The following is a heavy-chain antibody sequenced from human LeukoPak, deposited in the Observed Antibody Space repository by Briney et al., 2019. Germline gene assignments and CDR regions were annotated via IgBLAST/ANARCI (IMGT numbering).Heavy chain of an antibody. Sequence: GGSLRLSCAASGFTFSSYGMHWVRQAPGKGLEWVAVIWYDGSIKYYADSVKGRFTISRDNSKNTLYLQMNSLRAEDTAVYYCARGTYGSGTGDIWGQGTMVTVSS. V-gene: IGHV3-33*01. CDR3: ARGTYGSGTGDI. CDR2: IWYDGSIK. D-gene: IGHD3-10*01. J-gene: IGHJ3*02. CDR1: GFTFSSYG.